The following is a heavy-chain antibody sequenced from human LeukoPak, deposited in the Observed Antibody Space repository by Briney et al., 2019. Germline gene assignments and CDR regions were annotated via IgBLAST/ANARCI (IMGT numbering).Heavy chain of an antibody. CDR3: ARSLEGQRGRYYFDY. D-gene: IGHD3-3*01. V-gene: IGHV3-11*04. Sequence: GGSLRLSCAASGFTFSDYYMTWIRQAPGKGLEWLSYINNDGTTIYYADSVKGRFTISGDNAKNSLYLQMNSLRAEDTAMYYCARSLEGQRGRYYFDYWGQGTLVTVSS. CDR1: GFTFSDYY. CDR2: INNDGTTI. J-gene: IGHJ4*02.